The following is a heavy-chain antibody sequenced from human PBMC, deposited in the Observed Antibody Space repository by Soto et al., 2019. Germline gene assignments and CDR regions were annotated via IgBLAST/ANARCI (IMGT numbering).Heavy chain of an antibody. CDR3: ASFGIAAAGRSYYFDY. CDR1: GGTFSSYT. CDR2: IIPILGIA. V-gene: IGHV1-69*02. D-gene: IGHD6-13*01. Sequence: QVQLVQSGAEVKKPGSSVKVSCKASGGTFSSYTISWVRQAPGQGLEWMGRIIPILGIANYAQKFQGRVTITXXKXTNXAYMELSSLRSEDTAVYYCASFGIAAAGRSYYFDYWGQGTLVTVSS. J-gene: IGHJ4*02.